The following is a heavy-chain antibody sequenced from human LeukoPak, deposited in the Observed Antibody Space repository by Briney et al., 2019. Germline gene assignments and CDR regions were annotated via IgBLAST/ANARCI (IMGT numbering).Heavy chain of an antibody. CDR1: GYTLTELS. V-gene: IGHV1-24*01. CDR2: FDPEDGET. D-gene: IGHD3-22*01. CDR3: VTDLHYYDSSGFTIP. J-gene: IGHJ4*02. Sequence: ASVKVSCKVSGYTLTELSMHWVRQAPGKGLGWMGGFDPEDGETIYAQKFQGRVTMTEDTSTDTAYMELSSLRSEDTAVYYCVTDLHYYDSSGFTIPWGQGTLVTVSS.